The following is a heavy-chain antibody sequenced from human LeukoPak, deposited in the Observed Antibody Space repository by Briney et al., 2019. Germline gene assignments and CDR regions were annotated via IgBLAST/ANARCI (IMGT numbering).Heavy chain of an antibody. CDR3: ARDRGHHRTYCGGDCYREFDY. V-gene: IGHV1-69*13. CDR1: GGTFSSYA. D-gene: IGHD2-21*02. J-gene: IGHJ4*02. CDR2: IIPIFGTA. Sequence: SVQVSCKASGGTFSSYAISWVRQAPGQGLEWMGGIIPIFGTANYAQKFQGRVTITADESTSTAYMELSSLRSEDTAVYYCARDRGHHRTYCGGDCYREFDYWGQGTLVTVSS.